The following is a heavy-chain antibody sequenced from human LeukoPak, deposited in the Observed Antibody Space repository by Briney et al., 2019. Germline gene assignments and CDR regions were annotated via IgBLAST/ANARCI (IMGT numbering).Heavy chain of an antibody. D-gene: IGHD3-10*01. J-gene: IGHJ4*02. V-gene: IGHV3-20*01. CDR1: GFNFEDYG. CDR2: INWNGDST. CDR3: VRDPRGGSGSHFTS. Sequence: GGSLRLSCAASGFNFEDYGMSWVRQVPGKGLEWVSGINWNGDSTGYVDSVKGRFTISRDNAKNSVYLQMNSLRAEDTALYRCVRDPRGGSGSHFTSWGQGTLVTVSS.